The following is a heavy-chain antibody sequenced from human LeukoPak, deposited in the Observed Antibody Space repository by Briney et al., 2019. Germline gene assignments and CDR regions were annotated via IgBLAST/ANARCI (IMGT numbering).Heavy chain of an antibody. J-gene: IGHJ4*02. V-gene: IGHV3-23*01. Sequence: GGSLTLSCAASGFSFSSYAMSWVRQAPGKGLEWVSAISGSGGSTYYGDSVKGRFTISRDNSKNTLYLQMNSLRAEDTAVYYCATRIQYSSSWYGVLSDYFDYWGQGTLVTVSS. CDR2: ISGSGGST. CDR3: ATRIQYSSSWYGVLSDYFDY. D-gene: IGHD6-13*01. CDR1: GFSFSSYA.